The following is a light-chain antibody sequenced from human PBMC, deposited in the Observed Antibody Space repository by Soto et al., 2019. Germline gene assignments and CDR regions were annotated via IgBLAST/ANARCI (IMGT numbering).Light chain of an antibody. CDR1: QSISDT. Sequence: EIVMTQSPATLSVSPGGRATLSCRASQSISDTLAWYQQKPGQAPRLLIYSASRGATGFPARFSGSGSGTDFTLTITRLEPEDFAMYYCQRYDSLRTFGQGTKVDIK. J-gene: IGKJ1*01. CDR3: QRYDSLRT. V-gene: IGKV3-15*01. CDR2: SAS.